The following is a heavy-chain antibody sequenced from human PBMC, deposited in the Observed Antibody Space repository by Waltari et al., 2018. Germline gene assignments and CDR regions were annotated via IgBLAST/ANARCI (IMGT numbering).Heavy chain of an antibody. Sequence: QVQLVQSEAEVKKPGASVRVSCKASGYTFTNFGINWVRQAPGHGLEWMGWVSAYNGNTDYERKFQGRVTMTRDTATSADDLELVNLTSDDTAGYCCATGGDPRTVVALTFDYWREGTLVTVSS. CDR2: VSAYNGNT. CDR3: ATGGDPRTVVALTFDY. J-gene: IGHJ4*02. D-gene: IGHD3-22*01. CDR1: GYTFTNFG. V-gene: IGHV1-18*01.